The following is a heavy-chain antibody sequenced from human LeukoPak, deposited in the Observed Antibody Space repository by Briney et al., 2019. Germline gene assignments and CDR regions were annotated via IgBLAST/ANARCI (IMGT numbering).Heavy chain of an antibody. V-gene: IGHV3-23*01. CDR3: AKGGHCSSTDCHDGRMDV. J-gene: IGHJ6*04. CDR2: ISGSASHT. CDR1: GFTFSDYA. D-gene: IGHD2-2*01. Sequence: PGGSLRLSCAASGFTFSDYAMSWVRQAPGKGLEWVSVISGSASHTYYADSVKGRFTISTDNSKNTLYLQMSSLRAEDTTAYSCAKGGHCSSTDCHDGRMDVWGKGTTVTVSS.